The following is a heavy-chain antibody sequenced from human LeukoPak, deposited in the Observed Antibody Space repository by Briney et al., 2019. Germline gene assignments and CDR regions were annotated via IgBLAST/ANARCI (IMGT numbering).Heavy chain of an antibody. V-gene: IGHV1-8*01. CDR3: ARELGGSYQLYNSGGFFDY. Sequence: ASVKVSCKASGYTFTSYDINWVRQATGQGLEWMGWMNPNSGNTGYAQKFQGRVTITTDESTSTAYMELSSLRSEDTAVYYCARELGGSYQLYNSGGFFDYWGQGTLVTVSS. CDR1: GYTFTSYD. J-gene: IGHJ4*02. CDR2: MNPNSGNT. D-gene: IGHD1-26*01.